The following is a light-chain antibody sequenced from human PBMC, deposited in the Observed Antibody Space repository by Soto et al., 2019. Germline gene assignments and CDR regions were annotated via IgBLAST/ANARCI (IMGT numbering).Light chain of an antibody. Sequence: EIVMTQSPATLSVSPGERATLSCRASQSVSSNLAWYQQKPGQAPRLLIYDASTRATRIPATFSGSGSGTDYTLTITILASEDSAVYYCQQGSSHQFTVPFGGGTKVETK. CDR2: DAS. J-gene: IGKJ4*01. V-gene: IGKV3-15*01. CDR1: QSVSSN. CDR3: QQGSSHQFTVP.